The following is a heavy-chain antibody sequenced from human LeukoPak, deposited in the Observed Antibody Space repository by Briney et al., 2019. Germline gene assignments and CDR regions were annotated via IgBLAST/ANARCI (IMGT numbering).Heavy chain of an antibody. V-gene: IGHV3-48*03. J-gene: IGHJ3*02. D-gene: IGHD2-15*01. CDR3: ARIGEDAFDI. Sequence: GGSLRLSCAASGFSFSNYEMNWVRQAPGKGLEWVSYITSSGSTIHYADSVKGRFTISRDNSKNTLYLQMNSLRAEDTAVYYCARIGEDAFDIWGQGTMVTVSS. CDR1: GFSFSNYE. CDR2: ITSSGSTI.